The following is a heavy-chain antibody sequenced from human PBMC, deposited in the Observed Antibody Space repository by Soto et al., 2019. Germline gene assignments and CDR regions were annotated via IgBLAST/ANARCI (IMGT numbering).Heavy chain of an antibody. V-gene: IGHV4-34*01. CDR2: INHSGST. D-gene: IGHD3-10*01. CDR1: GGSFSGYY. CDR3: ASRRRYYGSGVDY. J-gene: IGHJ4*02. Sequence: SETLCLTCAVYGGSFSGYYWSWIRQPPGKGLEWIGEINHSGSTNYNPSLKSRVTISVDTSKNQFSLKLSSVTAADTAVYYCASRRRYYGSGVDYWGQGTLVTVSS.